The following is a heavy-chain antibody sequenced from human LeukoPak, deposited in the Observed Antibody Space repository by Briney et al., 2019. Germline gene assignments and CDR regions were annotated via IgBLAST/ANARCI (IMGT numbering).Heavy chain of an antibody. CDR1: GGTFSSYA. J-gene: IGHJ4*02. CDR2: IIPIFGTA. V-gene: IGHV1-69*13. D-gene: IGHD3-22*01. Sequence: ASVKVSCKASGGTFSSYAISWVRQAPGQGLEWMGGIIPIFGTANYAQKFQGRVTITADESTSTAYMELSSLRSEDTAVYYCARVSRRSYYDSSGLEYGPDYWGQGTQVTVSS. CDR3: ARVSRRSYYDSSGLEYGPDY.